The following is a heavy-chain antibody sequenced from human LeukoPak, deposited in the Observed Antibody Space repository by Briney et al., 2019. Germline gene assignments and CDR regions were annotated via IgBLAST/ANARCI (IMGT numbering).Heavy chain of an antibody. J-gene: IGHJ4*02. CDR3: ARAAAAGLDS. D-gene: IGHD6-13*01. CDR1: AGSISSGSYY. Sequence: SQTLSLTCTVSAGSISSGSYYWTWIRQTAGKGLELIGRISTSGSTNHHPSLKSRVTISADTSKNQFSLKLSSVTAADTAVYYCARAAAAGLDSWGQGTLVTVSS. V-gene: IGHV4-61*02. CDR2: ISTSGST.